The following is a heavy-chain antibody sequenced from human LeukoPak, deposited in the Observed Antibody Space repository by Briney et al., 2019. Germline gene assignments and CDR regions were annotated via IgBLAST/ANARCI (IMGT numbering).Heavy chain of an antibody. V-gene: IGHV3-74*01. CDR1: GFTLSSYW. CDR3: ARRWYTGTYYYFDL. J-gene: IGHJ4*02. CDR2: IGTDGSTT. Sequence: GGSLRLSCAASGFTLSSYWMHWVRQAPGKGLVWVSRIGTDGSTTSYADSVKGRFTISRVNAKSTLYLEMDSLRAEDTAIYYCARRWYTGTYYYFDLWGQGTLVTVSS. D-gene: IGHD1-26*01.